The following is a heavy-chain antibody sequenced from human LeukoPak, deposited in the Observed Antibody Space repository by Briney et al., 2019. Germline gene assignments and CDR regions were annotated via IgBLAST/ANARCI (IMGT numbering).Heavy chain of an antibody. Sequence: GGSLRLSCAASAFTFSTYSMNWVRQAPGKGLQWVSYISGSGSAIYYADSVKGRFTISRDNAKSSLYLQMNSLRAEDTAVYYCAGGTRDSGLKWGPGTSVTVSS. J-gene: IGHJ4*02. CDR3: AGGTRDSGLK. CDR2: ISGSGSAI. V-gene: IGHV3-48*04. CDR1: AFTFSTYS. D-gene: IGHD6-19*01.